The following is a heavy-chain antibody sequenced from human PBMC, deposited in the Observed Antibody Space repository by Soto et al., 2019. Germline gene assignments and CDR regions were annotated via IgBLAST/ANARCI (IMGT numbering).Heavy chain of an antibody. Sequence: EVQLLESGGGVVQPGGSLRLSCVASGFTFKNFAMAWVRQAAGEGLEWVSGISCCGGSASYADSVKGRFSIARDDSKNTVSLQLNSLRVEDTAQYYCAKADAHLWLIPHLDNWGQGTLVSVS. CDR2: ISCCGGSA. CDR3: AKADAHLWLIPHLDN. D-gene: IGHD6-19*01. CDR1: GFTFKNFA. J-gene: IGHJ4*02. V-gene: IGHV3-23*01.